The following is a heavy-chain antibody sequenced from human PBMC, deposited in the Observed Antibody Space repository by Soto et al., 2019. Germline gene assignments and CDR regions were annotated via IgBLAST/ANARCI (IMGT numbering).Heavy chain of an antibody. Sequence: QVQLVQSGAEVKKPGSSVKVSCRASGGTFDRYTISWVRQAPGQGLDWMGRIIPMLNITYYAQKFQGRVTITADKSTSTAYMELSSLRSEDTAVYYCARRRFGESDHGMDVWGQGTTVTVSS. D-gene: IGHD3-10*01. CDR1: GGTFDRYT. CDR3: ARRRFGESDHGMDV. J-gene: IGHJ6*02. CDR2: IIPMLNIT. V-gene: IGHV1-69*02.